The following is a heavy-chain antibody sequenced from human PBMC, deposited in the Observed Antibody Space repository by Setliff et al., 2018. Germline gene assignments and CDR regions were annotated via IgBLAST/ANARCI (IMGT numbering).Heavy chain of an antibody. CDR1: DDSMNSGAYY. Sequence: SETLSLTCIVSDDSMNSGAYYWSWTLQHPGQGLAWIVYISYSATISYNPSLKSRISISMHPSRDQLSLQLTVVTAADTAMYYCVRATEKCGLYSIPSYPFDIWGQGTMVTVSS. CDR2: ISYSATI. D-gene: IGHD6-6*01. V-gene: IGHV4-31*03. J-gene: IGHJ3*02. CDR3: VRATEKCGLYSIPSYPFDI.